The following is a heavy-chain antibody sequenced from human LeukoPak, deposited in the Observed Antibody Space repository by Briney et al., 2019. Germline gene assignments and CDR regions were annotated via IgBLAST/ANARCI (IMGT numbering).Heavy chain of an antibody. CDR1: GYAFTSYY. D-gene: IGHD6-13*01. CDR3: ARMPQQMDHNNGVDV. J-gene: IGHJ6*02. CDR2: INPNGGST. Sequence: EASVKVSCKTSGYAFTSYYMHWVRQAPGQGPEWLGIINPNGGSTNYAQKFQGRVTMTRDTSTNTVYMELASLTSEDTAVYYCARMPQQMDHNNGVDVWGQGTTVTVSS. V-gene: IGHV1-46*01.